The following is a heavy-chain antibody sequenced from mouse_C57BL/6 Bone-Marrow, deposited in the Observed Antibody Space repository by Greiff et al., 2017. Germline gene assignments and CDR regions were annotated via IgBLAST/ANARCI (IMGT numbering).Heavy chain of an antibody. CDR3: AKIIYDYDVYYFDY. CDR1: GYTFTGYW. Sequence: QVQLQQPGAELMKPGASVKLSCKATGYTFTGYWIEWVKQRPGHGLEWIGEILPGSCCTNYNEKFKGKATFTVDTSSTTAYMQLSSLTTEDSAIYDYAKIIYDYDVYYFDYWGQGTTLTVSS. V-gene: IGHV1-9*01. D-gene: IGHD2-4*01. J-gene: IGHJ2*01. CDR2: ILPGSCCT.